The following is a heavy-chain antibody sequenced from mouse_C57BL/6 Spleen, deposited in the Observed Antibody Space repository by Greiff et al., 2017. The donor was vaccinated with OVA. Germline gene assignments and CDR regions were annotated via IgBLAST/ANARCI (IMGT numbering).Heavy chain of an antibody. Sequence: EVQRVESGGGLVKPGGSLKLSCAASGFTFSSYAMSWVRQTPEKRLEWVATISDGGSYTYYPDNVKGRFTISRDNAKNNLYLQMSHLKSEDTAMYYCARDPFYYGSSYWYFDVWGTGTTVTVSS. CDR3: ARDPFYYGSSYWYFDV. V-gene: IGHV5-4*01. D-gene: IGHD1-1*01. J-gene: IGHJ1*03. CDR2: ISDGGSYT. CDR1: GFTFSSYA.